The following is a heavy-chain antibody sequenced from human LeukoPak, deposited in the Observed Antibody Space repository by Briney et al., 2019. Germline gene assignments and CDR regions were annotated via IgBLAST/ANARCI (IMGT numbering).Heavy chain of an antibody. J-gene: IGHJ1*01. V-gene: IGHV1-69*05. Sequence: SVKVSCKASGGTFSSYAISWVRQAPGQGLEWIGRIIPIFGTANYAQKFQGRVTITTDESTSTAYMELSSLRSEDTAVYYCARGYCSSTSCYLPEYFQHWGQGTLVTVSS. D-gene: IGHD2-2*01. CDR2: IIPIFGTA. CDR1: GGTFSSYA. CDR3: ARGYCSSTSCYLPEYFQH.